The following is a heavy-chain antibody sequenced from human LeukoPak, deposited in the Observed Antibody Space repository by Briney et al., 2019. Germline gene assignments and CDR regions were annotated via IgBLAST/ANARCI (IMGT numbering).Heavy chain of an antibody. Sequence: GASVKVSCKVSGYTLTELSMHWVRQAPGKGLEWMGGFDPEDGETIYAQKFQGRVTMTEDTSTDTAYMELSSLKASDTAMYYCARQFAEGVQLWLMDYWGQGTLVTVSS. CDR2: FDPEDGET. V-gene: IGHV1-24*01. CDR1: GYTLTELS. D-gene: IGHD5-18*01. J-gene: IGHJ4*02. CDR3: ARQFAEGVQLWLMDY.